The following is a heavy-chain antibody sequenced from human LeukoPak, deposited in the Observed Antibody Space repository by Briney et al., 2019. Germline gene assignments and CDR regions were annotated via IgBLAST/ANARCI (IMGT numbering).Heavy chain of an antibody. V-gene: IGHV3-7*01. Sequence: PGGSLRLSCAASGFTFSSYWMSWVRQAPGKGLQGVANIKQDGSEKYYVDAVKGRFTISRDNAKNSLYLQMNSLRAEDTAVYYCARETLWWDPDYWGQGTLVTVSS. CDR1: GFTFSSYW. J-gene: IGHJ4*02. CDR2: IKQDGSEK. CDR3: ARETLWWDPDY. D-gene: IGHD2-21*01.